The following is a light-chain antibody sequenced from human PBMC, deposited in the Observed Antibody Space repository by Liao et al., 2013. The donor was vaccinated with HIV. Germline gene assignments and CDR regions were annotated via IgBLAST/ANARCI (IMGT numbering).Light chain of an antibody. Sequence: SYELTQPPSLSVAPGQTARITCGGDNIGSKSVHWYQQKPGQAPVLVIFYDSDRPSEIPARFSGSNSGNTATLTISRVEAGDEADYYCQAWDSSTYNYVFGTGTKVTVL. CDR1: NIGSKS. J-gene: IGLJ1*01. CDR3: QAWDSSTYNYV. V-gene: IGLV3-21*01. CDR2: YDS.